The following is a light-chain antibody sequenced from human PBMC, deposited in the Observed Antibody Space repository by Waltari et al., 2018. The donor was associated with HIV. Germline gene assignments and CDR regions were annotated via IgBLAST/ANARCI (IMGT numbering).Light chain of an antibody. CDR1: GSNIGATYD. V-gene: IGLV1-40*01. Sequence: SVRTQPPSVSGAPGQRVTISCSESGSNIGATYDVHWYQHLPGTAPKLLIYGNSNRPSGVPDRFSGSKSGTSASLAITGLQPEDEGDYYCQSYDSRLSGSVFGGGTKLTVL. CDR3: QSYDSRLSGSV. CDR2: GNS. J-gene: IGLJ2*01.